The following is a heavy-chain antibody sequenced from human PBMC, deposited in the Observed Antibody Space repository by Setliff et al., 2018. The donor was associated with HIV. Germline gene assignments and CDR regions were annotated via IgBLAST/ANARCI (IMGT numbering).Heavy chain of an antibody. D-gene: IGHD6-13*01. J-gene: IGHJ4*02. V-gene: IGHV3-30*02. CDR1: GLTFSNCG. Sequence: PGGSLRLSCATSGLTFSNCGMHWVRQAPGKGQEWVASIRSDGSNKYYADSVKGRFTISRDNSKNTLYLQMNSLRAEDTAVYYCAKDGMWYSSSLYYFDYWGQGTLVTVS. CDR2: IRSDGSNK. CDR3: AKDGMWYSSSLYYFDY.